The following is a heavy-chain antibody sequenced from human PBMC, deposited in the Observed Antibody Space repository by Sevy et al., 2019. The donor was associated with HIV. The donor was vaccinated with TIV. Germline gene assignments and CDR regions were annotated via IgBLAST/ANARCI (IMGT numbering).Heavy chain of an antibody. CDR1: GFTFSSYG. Sequence: GGSLRLSCVASGFTFSSYGMSWVRQAPGEGLECVSDISGSGGSTYYADSVRGRFTISRDNSKNTLYLQMNGLRADDTAVYYCAKETIRGTYNWFDPWGQGTLVTVSS. D-gene: IGHD3-10*01. CDR2: ISGSGGST. CDR3: AKETIRGTYNWFDP. V-gene: IGHV3-23*01. J-gene: IGHJ5*02.